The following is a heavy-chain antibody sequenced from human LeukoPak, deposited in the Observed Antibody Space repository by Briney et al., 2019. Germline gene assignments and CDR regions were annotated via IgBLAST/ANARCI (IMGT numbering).Heavy chain of an antibody. Sequence: GGPLRLSCAASGFTFSSYGMHWVRKAPGKRLEWVAVIWYDGSNKYYADSVKGRFTISRDNSKNTLYLQMNSLRAEDTAVYYCAKDRGSYHPVDFDYWGQGTLVTVSS. CDR3: AKDRGSYHPVDFDY. D-gene: IGHD1-26*01. CDR1: GFTFSSYG. V-gene: IGHV3-33*06. J-gene: IGHJ4*02. CDR2: IWYDGSNK.